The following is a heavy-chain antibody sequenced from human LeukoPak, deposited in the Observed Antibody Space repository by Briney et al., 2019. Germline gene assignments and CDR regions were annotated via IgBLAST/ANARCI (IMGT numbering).Heavy chain of an antibody. CDR3: GIPLYYTSTRCSMFLDY. Sequence: GGSLRLSCAASGFTFRSFWMTWVREAPGRGLESVANINKDVSEKYYVDSVKVRFTISRDNAKNSLYLKRNRLTDEDTAVNNCGIPLYYTSTRCSMFLDYWGQGTLVTVSS. J-gene: IGHJ4*02. V-gene: IGHV3-7*01. CDR1: GFTFRSFW. CDR2: INKDVSEK. D-gene: IGHD2-2*01.